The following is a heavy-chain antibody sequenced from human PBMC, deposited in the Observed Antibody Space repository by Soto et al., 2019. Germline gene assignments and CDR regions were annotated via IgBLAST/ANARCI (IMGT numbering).Heavy chain of an antibody. CDR2: IIPMLGVR. CDR1: GGTFSTYS. D-gene: IGHD1-1*01. Sequence: QVQLVQSGAEVKKPGSSVKVSCKDSGGTFSTYSMFWVRQAPGQGLEWMGRIIPMLGVRNYAQRFQDRVTIIADKSTATVHMALSSLRSEDTALYYSTTGSWSGEVFDLWGQGTMVTVSS. J-gene: IGHJ3*01. V-gene: IGHV1-69*02. CDR3: TTGSWSGEVFDL.